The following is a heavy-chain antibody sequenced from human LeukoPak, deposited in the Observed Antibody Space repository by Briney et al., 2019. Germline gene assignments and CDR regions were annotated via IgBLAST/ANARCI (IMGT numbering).Heavy chain of an antibody. CDR3: ARDLGSPDY. D-gene: IGHD6-6*01. J-gene: IGHJ4*02. CDR2: INPKSGDT. Sequence: ASVKVSCKASGYTFTDYYMHWVRQAPGQGLEWMGWINPKSGDTKYAQKFQGRVTMTRDTSISTAYLEVSRLRYDDTAIYYCARDLGSPDYWGQGTLVTVSS. CDR1: GYTFTDYY. V-gene: IGHV1-2*02.